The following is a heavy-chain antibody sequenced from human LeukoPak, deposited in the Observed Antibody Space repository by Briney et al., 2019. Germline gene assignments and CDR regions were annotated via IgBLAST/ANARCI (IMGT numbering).Heavy chain of an antibody. CDR3: ARDTLTSSTRPYYYYYYMDV. CDR2: IIPIFGTA. V-gene: IGHV1-69*05. D-gene: IGHD2-2*01. CDR1: GGTFSSYA. J-gene: IGHJ6*03. Sequence: SVKVSCKASGGTFSSYAISWVRQAPGQGLEWMGGIIPIFGTANYAQKSQGRVTITTDESTSTAYMELSSLRSEDTAVYYCARDTLTSSTRPYYYYYYMDVWGKGTTVTVSS.